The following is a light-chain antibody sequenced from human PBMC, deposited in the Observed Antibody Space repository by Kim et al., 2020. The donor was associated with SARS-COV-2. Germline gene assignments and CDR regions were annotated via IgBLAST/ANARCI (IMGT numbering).Light chain of an antibody. Sequence: DIQMTQSPSTLSAFVGDRVTITCRASQSVDGWLAWYQQKPGKAPTLLIYQASKLASGVPLRFSGSGSGTDFTLNVNNLQPHDSAVYYCKQYETYWTFGPGTKVDIK. CDR1: QSVDGW. CDR3: KQYETYWT. CDR2: QAS. J-gene: IGKJ1*01. V-gene: IGKV1-5*03.